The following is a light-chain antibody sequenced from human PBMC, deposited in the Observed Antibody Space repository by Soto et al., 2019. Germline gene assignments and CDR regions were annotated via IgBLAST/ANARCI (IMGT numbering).Light chain of an antibody. V-gene: IGKV1-39*01. CDR3: EQTYSSHLT. CDR1: QNIRLY. J-gene: IGKJ4*01. CDR2: AAT. Sequence: DIQMTQSPSSLSASVGDRVTITCRASQNIRLYVNWYQQKPGKAPKVLIYAATSLQSGVPSRFSGSGSGTELTLPINSLPPEESATYYCEQTYSSHLTFGGGTKVEIK.